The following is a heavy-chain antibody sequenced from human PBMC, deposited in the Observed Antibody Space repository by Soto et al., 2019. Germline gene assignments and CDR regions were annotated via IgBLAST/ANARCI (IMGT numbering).Heavy chain of an antibody. Sequence: GGSLRLSCAASGFTFSSYGMHWVRQAPGKGLEWVAVISYDGSNKYYADSVKGRFTISRDNSKNTLYLQMNSLRAEATAVYYCGKGASVAPFPWFDPWGQGTLVTVSS. V-gene: IGHV3-30*18. CDR1: GFTFSSYG. D-gene: IGHD6-19*01. J-gene: IGHJ5*02. CDR3: GKGASVAPFPWFDP. CDR2: ISYDGSNK.